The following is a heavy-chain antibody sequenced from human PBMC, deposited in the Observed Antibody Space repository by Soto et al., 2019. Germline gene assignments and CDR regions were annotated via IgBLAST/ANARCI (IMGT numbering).Heavy chain of an antibody. CDR2: MNPNSGNT. J-gene: IGHJ4*02. CDR3: ARERSGYFDY. V-gene: IGHV1-8*01. D-gene: IGHD2-15*01. CDR1: GYTFTSYD. Sequence: QVQLVQSGAEVKKPGASVKVACKASGYTFTSYDSNWVRQATGQGLEWMGWMNPNSGNTGYAQKFQGRVTMTRNTSIITAYMELTSLRSEDTAVHYCARERSGYFDYWVQGTLVTVSS.